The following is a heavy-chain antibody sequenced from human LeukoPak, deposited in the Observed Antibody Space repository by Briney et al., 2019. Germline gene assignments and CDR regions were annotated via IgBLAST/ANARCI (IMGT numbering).Heavy chain of an antibody. CDR2: ISASGGST. J-gene: IGHJ4*02. D-gene: IGHD6-19*01. Sequence: GGSLRLSCAASGFTFSSYAMSWVRQAPGKGLEWVSAISASGGSTYYADSVKGRFTVSRDKSKNTLYLQMTSLRAEDTAVYYCAKEGSRGWYSFFDYWGPGTLVTVSS. CDR1: GFTFSSYA. V-gene: IGHV3-23*01. CDR3: AKEGSRGWYSFFDY.